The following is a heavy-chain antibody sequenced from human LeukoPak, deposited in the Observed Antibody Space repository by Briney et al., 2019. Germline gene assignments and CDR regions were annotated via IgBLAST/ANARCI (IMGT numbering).Heavy chain of an antibody. D-gene: IGHD3-16*01. CDR1: GFTFSSYS. CDR2: ISSSSSTI. V-gene: IGHV3-48*01. CDR3: ARERYDYVWGTPDAFDI. J-gene: IGHJ3*02. Sequence: PGGSLRLSCAASGFTFSSYSMNWVRQAPGKGLEWVSYISSSSSTIYYADSVKGRFTIPRDNAKNSLYLQMNSLRAEDTAVYYCARERYDYVWGTPDAFDIWGQGTMVTVSS.